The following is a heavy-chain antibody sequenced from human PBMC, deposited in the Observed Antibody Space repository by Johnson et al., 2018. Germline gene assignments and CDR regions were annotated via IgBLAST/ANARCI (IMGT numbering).Heavy chain of an antibody. D-gene: IGHD3-3*01. CDR2: ISWNSGSI. J-gene: IGHJ1*01. CDR1: GFTFDDYA. Sequence: VQLVESGGGLVQPGRSLRLSCAASGFTFDDYAMHWVRQAPGKGLEWVSGISWNSGSIGYADSVAGRLTISRDNAKNSLYLQMNSLRPEDTALYYCAKAPVGWLGEGAEYFQHWGQGTLVTVAS. CDR3: AKAPVGWLGEGAEYFQH. V-gene: IGHV3-9*01.